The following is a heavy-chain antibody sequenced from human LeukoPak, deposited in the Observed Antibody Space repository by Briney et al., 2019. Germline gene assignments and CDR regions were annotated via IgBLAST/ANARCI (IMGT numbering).Heavy chain of an antibody. V-gene: IGHV3-11*01. J-gene: IGHJ3*02. CDR3: ARTRYPNTFDI. D-gene: IGHD1-1*01. CDR2: ISSGSGTI. Sequence: PGGSLRLSCAASGFTFSDYYMSWIRQAPGKGLEWVSYISSGSGTIYYADSVKGRLTISRDNAKNSLYLQMNSLRAEDTAVYYCARTRYPNTFDIWGQGTMVTVSS. CDR1: GFTFSDYY.